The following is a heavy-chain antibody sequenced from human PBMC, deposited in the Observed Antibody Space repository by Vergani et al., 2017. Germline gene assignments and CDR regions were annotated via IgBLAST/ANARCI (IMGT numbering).Heavy chain of an antibody. CDR3: ARVPIRPYAPSYDRYYYYYYMDV. D-gene: IGHD2-2*01. V-gene: IGHV3-21*01. CDR1: GFTFSSYS. Sequence: EVQLVEFGGGLVKPGGSLRLSCAASGFTFSSYSMNWVRQAPGKGLEWVSSISSSSSYIYYADSVKGRFTISRDNAKNSLYLQMNSLRAEDTAVYYCARVPIRPYAPSYDRYYYYYYMDVWGKGTTVTVSS. J-gene: IGHJ6*03. CDR2: ISSSSSYI.